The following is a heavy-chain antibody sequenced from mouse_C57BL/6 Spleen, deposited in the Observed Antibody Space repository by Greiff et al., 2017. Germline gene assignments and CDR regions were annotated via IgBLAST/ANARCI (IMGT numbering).Heavy chain of an antibody. Sequence: EVQRVESGEGLVKPGGSLKLSCAASGFTFSSYAMSWVRQTPEQRLEWVADISPGGDYTYYADTVKGRFTLSRDNARNTRYLQLSRLTSEDTAMYYCTREEGNYWYFDVWGTGTTVTVSS. V-gene: IGHV5-9-1*02. CDR3: TREEGNYWYFDV. CDR2: ISPGGDYT. CDR1: GFTFSSYA. J-gene: IGHJ1*03.